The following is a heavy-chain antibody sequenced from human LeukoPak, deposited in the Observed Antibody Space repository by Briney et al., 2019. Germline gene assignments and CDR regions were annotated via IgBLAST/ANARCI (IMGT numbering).Heavy chain of an antibody. Sequence: GGSLRLSCAASGFTFSSSSMNWVRQAPGKGLEWVSSISSSSSYIYYADSVKGRFTISRDNAKNSLYLQMNSLRAEDTAVYYCARDGMTYYDILTGDFDYWGQGTLVTVSS. CDR3: ARDGMTYYDILTGDFDY. CDR1: GFTFSSSS. V-gene: IGHV3-21*01. J-gene: IGHJ4*02. CDR2: ISSSSSYI. D-gene: IGHD3-9*01.